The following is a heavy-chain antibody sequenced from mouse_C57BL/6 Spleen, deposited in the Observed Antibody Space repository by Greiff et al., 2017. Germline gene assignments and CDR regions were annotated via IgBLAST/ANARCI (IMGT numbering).Heavy chain of an antibody. D-gene: IGHD2-5*01. CDR3: ARHYSNYGYAMDY. V-gene: IGHV1-53*01. CDR2: INPSNGGT. CDR1: GYTFTSYW. Sequence: QVHVKQSGTELVKPGASVKLSCKASGYTFTSYWMHWVKQRPGQGLEWIGNINPSNGGTNYNEKFKSKATLTVDKSSSTAYMQLSSLTSEDSAVYYCARHYSNYGYAMDYWGQGTSVTVSS. J-gene: IGHJ4*01.